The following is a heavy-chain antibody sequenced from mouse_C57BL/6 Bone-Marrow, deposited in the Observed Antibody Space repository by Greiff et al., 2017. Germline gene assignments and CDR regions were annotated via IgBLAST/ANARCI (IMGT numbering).Heavy chain of an antibody. V-gene: IGHV1-64*01. CDR1: GYTFTNYW. D-gene: IGHD2-4*01. CDR2: MHPNGGSP. J-gene: IGHJ4*01. CDR3: ARSYDYGDYTRYF. Sequence: QVQLQQPGAELVKPGASVTLSCKASGYTFTNYWMHWVKQRPGQGLEWIGMMHPNGGSPDYNEKFKSEATLTVDKASRTAYRELSSLTSEDSAVYYCARSYDYGDYTRYFWGQGTSVTVTA.